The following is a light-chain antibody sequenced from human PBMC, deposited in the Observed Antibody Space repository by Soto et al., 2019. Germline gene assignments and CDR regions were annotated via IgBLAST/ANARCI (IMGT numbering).Light chain of an antibody. Sequence: IGLTQSPGTLSLSPGEKATLSCRASQSVSGNYLAWYQQKPVQAPRLLIYSASSRDTGIPDRFSCSGSGTDFAHTINRQESVYFAVYYWKEYGSSPRWKFGQGTKVAIK. CDR2: SAS. CDR3: KEYGSSPRWK. CDR1: QSVSGNY. J-gene: IGKJ1*01. V-gene: IGKV3-20*01.